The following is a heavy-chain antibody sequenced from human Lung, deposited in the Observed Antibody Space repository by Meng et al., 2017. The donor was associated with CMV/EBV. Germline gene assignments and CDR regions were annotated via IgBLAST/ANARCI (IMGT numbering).Heavy chain of an antibody. CDR3: ASGRGSYHYFDY. Sequence: SSKASGYTFTSYRISWVRQPPRPGLEWMGWISPYNGNTNYAQKLQGSVTMTTDTSTSPAYMELRSLRSDDAAVYYCASGRGSYHYFDYWGQGTLVTVSS. V-gene: IGHV1-18*01. CDR1: GYTFTSYR. CDR2: ISPYNGNT. D-gene: IGHD1-26*01. J-gene: IGHJ4*02.